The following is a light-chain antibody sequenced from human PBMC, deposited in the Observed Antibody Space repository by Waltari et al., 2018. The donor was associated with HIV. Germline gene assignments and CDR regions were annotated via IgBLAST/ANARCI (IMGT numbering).Light chain of an antibody. CDR3: QQYGSSWT. CDR2: GAS. J-gene: IGKJ1*01. V-gene: IGKV3-20*01. CDR1: QSLSSNY. Sequence: EIVLTQSPDTLSLSPGERATLSCRASQSLSSNYVSWYQQKRGQAPRLLIYGASSRATGIPDRFSGSGSVTDFTLTISRLEPEDFAVYYCQQYGSSWTFGQGTKVEIK.